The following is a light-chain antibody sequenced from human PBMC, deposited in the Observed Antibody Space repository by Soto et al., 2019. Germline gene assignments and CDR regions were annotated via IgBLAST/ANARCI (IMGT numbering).Light chain of an antibody. Sequence: EIVLTQSPGSLSLSPGERGTLSCSASQSVDSSFFAWYQQKPDQAPRLLIYGASNRATGIPDRFSGSGSGTDFTLTISRLEPEDFALYYCQQYVSSVPFGQGTKVEIK. CDR2: GAS. CDR3: QQYVSSVP. V-gene: IGKV3-20*01. CDR1: QSVDSSF. J-gene: IGKJ1*01.